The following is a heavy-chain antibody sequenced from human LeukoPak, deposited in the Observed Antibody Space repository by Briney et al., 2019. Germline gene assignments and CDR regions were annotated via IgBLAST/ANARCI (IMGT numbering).Heavy chain of an antibody. CDR2: INHSGST. Sequence: PSETLSLTCAVYGGSFSGYYWSWIRQPPGKGLEWIGEINHSGSTNYNPSLKSRVAISVDTSKNQFSLRLTSVTAADTAVYYCARVDWASGTDYWGQGTLVTVSS. J-gene: IGHJ4*02. D-gene: IGHD3/OR15-3a*01. CDR3: ARVDWASGTDY. CDR1: GGSFSGYY. V-gene: IGHV4-34*01.